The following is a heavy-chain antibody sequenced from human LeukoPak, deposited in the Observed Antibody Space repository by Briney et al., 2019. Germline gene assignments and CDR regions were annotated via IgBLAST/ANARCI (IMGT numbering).Heavy chain of an antibody. CDR1: GYTFTGYY. J-gene: IGHJ5*02. V-gene: IGHV1-2*02. CDR2: INPNSGGT. D-gene: IGHD3-10*01. Sequence: ASVKVSCKASGYTFTGYYMHWVRQAPGQGLEWMGWINPNSGGTNYAQKFQGRVTMTRDTSISTAYMELSRLRSDDTAVYYCARETPLLWFGELLSGFDPWGQEPWSPSPQ. CDR3: ARETPLLWFGELLSGFDP.